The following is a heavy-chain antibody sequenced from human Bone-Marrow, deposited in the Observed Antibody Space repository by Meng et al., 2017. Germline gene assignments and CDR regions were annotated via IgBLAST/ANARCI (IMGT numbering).Heavy chain of an antibody. CDR3: ARDAVNSGSHPVLDL. CDR2: ISSSSSYI. D-gene: IGHD1-26*01. CDR1: GFTFSSYS. J-gene: IGHJ2*01. V-gene: IGHV3-21*01. Sequence: GESLKISCAASGFTFSSYSMNWVRQAPGKGLEWVSSISSSSSYIYYADSVKGRFTISRDNAKNSLYLQMNSLRAEDTAVYYCARDAVNSGSHPVLDLWGRGTLVTAPQ.